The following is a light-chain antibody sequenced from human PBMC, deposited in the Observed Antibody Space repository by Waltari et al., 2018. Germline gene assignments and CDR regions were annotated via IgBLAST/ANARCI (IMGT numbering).Light chain of an antibody. J-gene: IGLJ2*01. CDR1: SSDVDGFNF. Sequence: QSALTQPASMSGSPGQSITISCTGTSSDVDGFNFVSWYQQYPGKAPKLIIYDVANRPSGVYHRFSGSRSGNPASLTISGLQAEDEADYYCSSYTSVNTRFGGGTKLTVL. V-gene: IGLV2-14*03. CDR2: DVA. CDR3: SSYTSVNTR.